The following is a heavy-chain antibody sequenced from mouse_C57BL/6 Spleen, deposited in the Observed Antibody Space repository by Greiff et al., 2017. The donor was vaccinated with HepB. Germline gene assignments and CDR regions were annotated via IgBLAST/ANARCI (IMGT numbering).Heavy chain of an antibody. Sequence: EVQGVESGGGLVQSGRSLRLSCATSGFTFSDFYMEWVRQAPGKGLEWIAASRNKANDYTTEYSASVKGRFIVSRDTSQSFLYLQMNALRAEDTAIYYCAREDGFYYAMDYWGQGTSVTVSS. CDR1: GFTFSDFY. CDR2: SRNKANDYTT. V-gene: IGHV7-1*01. J-gene: IGHJ4*01. D-gene: IGHD2-3*01. CDR3: AREDGFYYAMDY.